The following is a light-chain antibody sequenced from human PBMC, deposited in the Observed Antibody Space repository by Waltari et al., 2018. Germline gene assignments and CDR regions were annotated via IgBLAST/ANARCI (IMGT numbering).Light chain of an antibody. V-gene: IGKV3-11*01. Sequence: EIMLTQSPATRSLSPGERATLSCRASQTVRTYLAWYQQKPGQAPRLLIFEASSRATGIPAKFSGSGSGTDFTLTVSNLEPEDFAVYYCQQRANWPYTFGQGTRVEI. CDR2: EAS. CDR3: QQRANWPYT. J-gene: IGKJ2*01. CDR1: QTVRTY.